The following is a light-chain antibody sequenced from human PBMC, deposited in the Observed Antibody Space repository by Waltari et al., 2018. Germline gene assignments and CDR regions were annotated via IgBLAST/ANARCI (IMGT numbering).Light chain of an antibody. CDR2: GAY. CDR3: QQYNNWPMYT. J-gene: IGKJ2*01. V-gene: IGKV3-15*01. Sequence: EIVMPQSPATLSVSPGERATLSCRAIQSVSSNLAWYQQQPRQAPRLLLYGAYTWATGIPARFSVSGSGSEFTLTISSLQSEDFAVYYCQQYNNWPMYTFGQGTKLEIK. CDR1: QSVSSN.